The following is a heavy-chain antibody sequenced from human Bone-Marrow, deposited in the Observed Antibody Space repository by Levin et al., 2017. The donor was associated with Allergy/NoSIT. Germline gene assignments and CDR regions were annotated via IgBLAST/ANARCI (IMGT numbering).Heavy chain of an antibody. CDR3: TKDRPLTGGGVIAF. Sequence: GESLKISCAASGLTFRDAWMTWVRQAPGKGLEWVGHIKSKPHGGTSDYAAPVKGRFTISRDDSKNTVYLEMNSPKTEDTALYYCTKDRPLTGGGVIAFWGQGTMVTVSS. CDR2: IKSKPHGGTS. CDR1: GLTFRDAW. J-gene: IGHJ4*02. V-gene: IGHV3-15*01. D-gene: IGHD3-16*02.